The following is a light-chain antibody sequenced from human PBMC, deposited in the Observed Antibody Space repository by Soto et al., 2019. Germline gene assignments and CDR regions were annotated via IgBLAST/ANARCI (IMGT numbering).Light chain of an antibody. CDR3: CSYAGSNFYV. V-gene: IGLV2-23*01. CDR1: SSDVGSYNL. CDR2: EGS. Sequence: QSALTQPASVSGSPGQSITISCTGTSSDVGSYNLVSWYQQHPGKAPKLMIYEGSKRPSGVSNRFSGSKSGNTASLTISGLQAEDEAYYYCCSYAGSNFYVFGTGTKVTVL. J-gene: IGLJ1*01.